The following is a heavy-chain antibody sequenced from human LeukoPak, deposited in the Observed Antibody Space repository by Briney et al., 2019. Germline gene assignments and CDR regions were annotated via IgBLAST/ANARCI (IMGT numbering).Heavy chain of an antibody. CDR1: GGSISSYY. J-gene: IGHJ4*02. Sequence: SETLSLTCTVSGGSISSYYWSWLRQPPGKGLEWIGYIYYSGSTNYNPSLKSRVTISVDTSKNQFSLKLSSVTAADTAVYYCARDDYYGSFDYWGQGTLVTVSS. CDR2: IYYSGST. V-gene: IGHV4-59*01. CDR3: ARDDYYGSFDY. D-gene: IGHD3-10*01.